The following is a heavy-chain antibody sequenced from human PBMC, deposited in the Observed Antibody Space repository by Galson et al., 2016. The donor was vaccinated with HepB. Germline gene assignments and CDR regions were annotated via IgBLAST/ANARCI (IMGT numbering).Heavy chain of an antibody. Sequence: SVKVSCKASGYAFTNYDTVWVRQASGQGLEWMAWMNPNSGNTGLAPRFKGRLTLTSDTSISTAYMELSGLSSEDTAVYYCTRGITGTTLIESWGQGTLVTVSS. J-gene: IGHJ5*01. CDR2: MNPNSGNT. D-gene: IGHD1-7*01. V-gene: IGHV1-8*01. CDR3: TRGITGTTLIES. CDR1: GYAFTNYD.